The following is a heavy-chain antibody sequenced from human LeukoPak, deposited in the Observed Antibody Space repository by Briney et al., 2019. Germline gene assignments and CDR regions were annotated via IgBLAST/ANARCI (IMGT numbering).Heavy chain of an antibody. Sequence: SETLSLTCTVSGGSISSYYWSWIRQPPGKGLEWIGYIYYSGSTNYNPSLKSRVTISVDTSKNQFSLKLSSVTAADTAVYYCARAVMRYYYYMDVWGKGTTVTASS. V-gene: IGHV4-59*01. CDR3: ARAVMRYYYYMDV. CDR2: IYYSGST. CDR1: GGSISSYY. D-gene: IGHD3-16*01. J-gene: IGHJ6*03.